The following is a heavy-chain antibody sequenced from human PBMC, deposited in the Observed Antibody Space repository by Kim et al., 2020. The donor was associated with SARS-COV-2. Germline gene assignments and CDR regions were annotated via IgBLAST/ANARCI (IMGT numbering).Heavy chain of an antibody. CDR3: ARGREEAFDI. J-gene: IGHJ3*02. Sequence: TAKYAQKFPGRVTMTADESTSTAYMELSSLRSEDTAVYYCARGREEAFDIWGQGTMVTVSS. CDR2: TA. V-gene: IGHV1-69*01.